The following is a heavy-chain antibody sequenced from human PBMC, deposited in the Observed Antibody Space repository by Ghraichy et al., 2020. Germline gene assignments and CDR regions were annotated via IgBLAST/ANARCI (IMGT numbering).Heavy chain of an antibody. V-gene: IGHV3-33*01. CDR2: IWYDGSNK. CDR1: GFTFSSYG. CDR3: ARDPGYDFWSGYQSGYFDY. Sequence: GGSLRLSCAASGFTFSSYGMHWVRQAPGKGLEWVAVIWYDGSNKYYADSVKGRFTISRDNSKNTLYLQMNSLRAEDTAVYYCARDPGYDFWSGYQSGYFDYWGQGTLVTVSS. J-gene: IGHJ4*02. D-gene: IGHD3-3*01.